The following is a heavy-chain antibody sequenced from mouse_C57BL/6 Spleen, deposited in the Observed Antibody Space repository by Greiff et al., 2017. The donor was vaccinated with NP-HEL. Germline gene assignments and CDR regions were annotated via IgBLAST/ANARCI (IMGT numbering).Heavy chain of an antibody. J-gene: IGHJ4*01. V-gene: IGHV1-80*01. CDR3: ARVEPWDPYAMDY. CDR2: IYPGDGDT. D-gene: IGHD4-1*01. Sequence: VQLQQSGAELVKPGASVKISCKASGYAFSSYWMNWVKQRPGKGLEWIGQIYPGDGDTNYNGKFKGKATLTADKSSSTAYMQLSSLTSEDSAVYFCARVEPWDPYAMDYWGQGTSVTVSS. CDR1: GYAFSSYW.